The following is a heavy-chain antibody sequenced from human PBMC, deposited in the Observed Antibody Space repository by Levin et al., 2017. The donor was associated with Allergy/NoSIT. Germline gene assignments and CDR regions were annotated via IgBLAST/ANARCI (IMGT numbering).Heavy chain of an antibody. J-gene: IGHJ6*02. CDR3: ARGDCTPTSCYPKFGVDV. Sequence: ASVKVSCKTSGYTLTAYYIQWVRQVPGQGLEWMGWMNPSSGGTNSAQKFHGRLAMTRDTSISTAYMELIGLTSDDTAVYYCARGDCTPTSCYPKFGVDVWGQGTTVTVSS. D-gene: IGHD3-22*01. V-gene: IGHV1-2*02. CDR1: GYTLTAYY. CDR2: MNPSSGGT.